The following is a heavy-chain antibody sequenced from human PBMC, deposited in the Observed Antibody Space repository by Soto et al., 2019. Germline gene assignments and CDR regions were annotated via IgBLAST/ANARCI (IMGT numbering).Heavy chain of an antibody. CDR3: AGSRWYCTSGVCYLDAFDI. D-gene: IGHD2-8*01. V-gene: IGHV3-23*01. Sequence: PGGSLRLSCAASGFTFSSYAMSWVRQAPGKGLEWVSAISGSGGSTYYADSVKGRFTISRDNSKNTLYLQMNSLRAEDTAVYYCAGSRWYCTSGVCYLDAFDIWGQGTMVTVSS. J-gene: IGHJ3*02. CDR2: ISGSGGST. CDR1: GFTFSSYA.